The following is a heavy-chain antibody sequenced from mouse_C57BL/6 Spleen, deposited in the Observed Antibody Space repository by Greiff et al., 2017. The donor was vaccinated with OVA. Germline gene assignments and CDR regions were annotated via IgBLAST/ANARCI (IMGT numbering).Heavy chain of an antibody. V-gene: IGHV3-6*01. D-gene: IGHD3-3*01. CDR1: GYSITSGYY. CDR3: ARDGGRGFAY. Sequence: ESGPGLVKPSQSLSLTCSVTGYSITSGYYWNWIRQFPGNKLEWMGYISYDGSNNYNPSLKNRISLTRDTSKNQFFLKLNSVNTEDTATYYGARDGGRGFAYWGQGTLVTVSA. CDR2: ISYDGSN. J-gene: IGHJ3*01.